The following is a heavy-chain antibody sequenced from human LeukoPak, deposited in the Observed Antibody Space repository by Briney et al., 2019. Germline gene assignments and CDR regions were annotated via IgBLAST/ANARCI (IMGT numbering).Heavy chain of an antibody. J-gene: IGHJ4*02. CDR3: AKAQLTMVRGVIIPPLDY. V-gene: IGHV3-30*02. CDR2: IRYDGSNK. CDR1: GFTFSSYG. Sequence: GGSLRLSCAASGFTFSSYGMHWVRQAPGKGLEWVAFIRYDGSNKYYAGSVKGRFTISRDNSKNTLYLQMNSLRAEDTAVYYCAKAQLTMVRGVIIPPLDYWGQGTLVTVSS. D-gene: IGHD3-10*01.